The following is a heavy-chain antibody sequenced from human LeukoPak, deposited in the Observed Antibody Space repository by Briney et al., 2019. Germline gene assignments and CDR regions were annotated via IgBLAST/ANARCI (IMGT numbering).Heavy chain of an antibody. D-gene: IGHD5-18*01. Sequence: GGSLRLSCEASGFTFRDFYMSWIRQSPGKGLEWVACVSSSGETMYFAHSVKGRFTISRDNAKNLVFLQMNSLSAEDTAVYYCARAPYGYSDFWGEGTLVIVSS. CDR3: ARAPYGYSDF. CDR2: VSSSGETM. J-gene: IGHJ4*02. CDR1: GFTFRDFY. V-gene: IGHV3-11*04.